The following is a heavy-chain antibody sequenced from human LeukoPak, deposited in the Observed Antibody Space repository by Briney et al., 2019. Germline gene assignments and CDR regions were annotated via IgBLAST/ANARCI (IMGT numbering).Heavy chain of an antibody. CDR1: GFTFNSFS. J-gene: IGHJ3*02. CDR3: ARLPRLVKYAFDI. CDR2: RNEDSIEK. Sequence: PGRSLRLSCAASGFTFNSFSMRWVRQAPGKGREWVDNRNEDSIEKYYMDSVKGRFTISRDNAKNSLFLQMDSLRAEDTAVYYCARLPRLVKYAFDIWGQGTMVTVSS. V-gene: IGHV3-7*04.